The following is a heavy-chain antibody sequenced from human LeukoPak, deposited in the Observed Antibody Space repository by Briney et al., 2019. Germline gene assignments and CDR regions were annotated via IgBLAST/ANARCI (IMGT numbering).Heavy chain of an antibody. D-gene: IGHD5-12*01. Sequence: GGSLRLSCAVTGFTFCGYNRNWVPQAPGKGLEWVSYISSNSRTTYYADSVKGRFTISRDNAKDSLFLQMNSLRDEDTAVYYCARDVRWLRFVFDYWGQGTLVTVSS. CDR1: GFTFCGYN. J-gene: IGHJ4*02. V-gene: IGHV3-48*02. CDR2: ISSNSRTT. CDR3: ARDVRWLRFVFDY.